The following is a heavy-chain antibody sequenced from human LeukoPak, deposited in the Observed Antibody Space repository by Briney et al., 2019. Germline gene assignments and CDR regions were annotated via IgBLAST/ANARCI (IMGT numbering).Heavy chain of an antibody. CDR1: GFTFSSYA. CDR3: AKSSCYDSSGYYREYYFDY. CDR2: ICGSGGST. J-gene: IGHJ4*02. D-gene: IGHD3-22*01. V-gene: IGHV3-23*01. Sequence: GGSLRLSCAASGFTFSSYAMSWVRQAPGKGLEWVSAICGSGGSTYYADSVKGRFTISRDNSKNTLYLQMNSLRAEDTAVYYCAKSSCYDSSGYYREYYFDYWGQGTLVTVSS.